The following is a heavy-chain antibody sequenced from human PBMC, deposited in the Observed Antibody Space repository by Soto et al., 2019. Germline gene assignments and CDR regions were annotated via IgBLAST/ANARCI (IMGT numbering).Heavy chain of an antibody. V-gene: IGHV3-30*03. Sequence: QEQVVESGGGVVQPGRSLRLSCTASGFTFNNYGLHWVRQAPGKGLEWVALLTSGGSHKFYSESVKGRFTISRDDSKNTLFLQMDSLRTEDMVVYYCARGGSFDVWGRGTMVTVSS. CDR1: GFTFNNYG. CDR2: LTSGGSHK. J-gene: IGHJ3*01. CDR3: ARGGSFDV. D-gene: IGHD3-16*01.